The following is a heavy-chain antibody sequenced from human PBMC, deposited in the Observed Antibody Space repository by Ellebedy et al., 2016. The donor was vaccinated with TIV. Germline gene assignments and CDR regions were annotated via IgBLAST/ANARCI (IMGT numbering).Heavy chain of an antibody. J-gene: IGHJ3*02. V-gene: IGHV3-9*03. CDR1: GFTFDDYA. Sequence: PGGSLRLSCEASGFTFDDYAMHWVRHAPGKGLEWVPGFCWNSGVIEYADSVKGRVTISRDNAKNSVFLQMNSRRVEDMALYYCAKAVERGALDIWGQGTVATVSP. CDR3: AKAVERGALDI. CDR2: FCWNSGVI. D-gene: IGHD1-26*01.